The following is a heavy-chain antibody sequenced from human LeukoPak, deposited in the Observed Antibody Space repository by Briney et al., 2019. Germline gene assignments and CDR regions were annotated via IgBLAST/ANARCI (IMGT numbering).Heavy chain of an antibody. D-gene: IGHD1-26*01. Sequence: PSETLSLTCAVYGGSFSGYYWSWIRQPPGKGLEWIGYIYYSGSTNYNPSLKSRVTISVDTSKNQFSLKLSSVTAADTAVYYCARLQEVGATAFDIWGQGTMVTVSS. V-gene: IGHV4-59*01. J-gene: IGHJ3*02. CDR3: ARLQEVGATAFDI. CDR1: GGSFSGYY. CDR2: IYYSGST.